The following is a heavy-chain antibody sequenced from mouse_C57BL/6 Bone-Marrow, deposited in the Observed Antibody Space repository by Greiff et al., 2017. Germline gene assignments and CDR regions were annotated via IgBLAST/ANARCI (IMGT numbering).Heavy chain of an antibody. CDR1: GYTFTSYW. CDR2: IHPNSSST. CDR3: ERSLYYGSSVAQFAY. J-gene: IGHJ3*01. V-gene: IGHV1-64*01. Sequence: QVQLQQPGAELVKPGASVKLSCKASGYTFTSYWMHWVKQSPGQGLEWIGMIHPNSSSTNYTETFKSKATLTVDKSTSTAYMQLSSLTSEDAAVYYCERSLYYGSSVAQFAYWGKGTLVTVSA. D-gene: IGHD1-1*01.